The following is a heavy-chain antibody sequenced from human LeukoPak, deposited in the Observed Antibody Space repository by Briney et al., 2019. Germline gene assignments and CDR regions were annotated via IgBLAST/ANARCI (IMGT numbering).Heavy chain of an antibody. V-gene: IGHV1-46*01. D-gene: IGHD2-21*01. J-gene: IGHJ6*02. CDR2: INPSGGST. CDR1: GYTFTSYY. CDR3: ARERIPTPLYYYYGMDV. Sequence: ASVKVSCKASGYTFTSYYMHWVRQAPGQGLEWMGIINPSGGSTSYAQKFQGRVTITRDTSTSTVYMELSSLRSEDTAVYYCARERIPTPLYYYYGMDVWGQGTTVTVSS.